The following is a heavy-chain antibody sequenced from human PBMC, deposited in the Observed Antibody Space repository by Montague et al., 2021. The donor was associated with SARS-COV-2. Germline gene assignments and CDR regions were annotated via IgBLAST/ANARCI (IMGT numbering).Heavy chain of an antibody. Sequence: SETLSLTCTVSGGSFSGYKWTWSWQPPGKGLEWVWQINNNGSGNYNPTLKSRVTISVATAKNQFSLKLNSVTVADTAVYYCSRGAQGYWGQGTLVTVSS. V-gene: IGHV4-34*01. CDR1: GGSFSGYK. CDR2: INNNGSG. J-gene: IGHJ4*02. CDR3: SRGAQGY.